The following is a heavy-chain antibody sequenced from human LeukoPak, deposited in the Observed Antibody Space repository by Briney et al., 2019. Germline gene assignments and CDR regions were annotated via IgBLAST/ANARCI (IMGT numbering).Heavy chain of an antibody. CDR3: ARDRSVYYYYGMDV. J-gene: IGHJ6*02. D-gene: IGHD1-26*01. CDR1: GFTFSRYA. V-gene: IGHV3-30-3*01. CDR2: ISYDGSNE. Sequence: GGSLRLSCVASGFTFSRYAMHWVRQAPGKGLEWVAVISYDGSNEYYADSVKGRFTISRDNSKNTLYLQMNSLRAEDTAVYYCARDRSVYYYYGMDVWGQGTTVTVSS.